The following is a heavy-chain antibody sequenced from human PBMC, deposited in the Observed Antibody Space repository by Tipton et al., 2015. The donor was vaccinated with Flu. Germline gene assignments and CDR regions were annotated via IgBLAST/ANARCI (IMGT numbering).Heavy chain of an antibody. CDR2: ISWSSGSI. J-gene: IGHJ3*02. CDR3: ARDTWNTLLDAFDI. V-gene: IGHV3-9*01. CDR1: GFTFDDYA. D-gene: IGHD1/OR15-1a*01. Sequence: SLRLSCAASGFTFDDYAMHWVRQAPGKGLEWVAGISWSSGSIGYADSVKGRFTISRDNAKNSLYLQMNSLRAEDTALYYCARDTWNTLLDAFDIWGQGTMVTVSS.